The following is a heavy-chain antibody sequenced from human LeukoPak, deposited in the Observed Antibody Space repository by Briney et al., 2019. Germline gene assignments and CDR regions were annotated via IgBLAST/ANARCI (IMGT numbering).Heavy chain of an antibody. J-gene: IGHJ4*02. CDR1: GFTFSSYA. CDR2: ISSNGGST. CDR3: ARDFRYYDSSGYLY. D-gene: IGHD3-22*01. Sequence: GGSLRLSCAASGFTFSSYAMHWVRQAPGKGLEYVSAISSNGGSTYYANSVKGRLTISRDNSKNTLYLQMGSLRAEDMAVYYCARDFRYYDSSGYLYWGQGTLVTVSS. V-gene: IGHV3-64*01.